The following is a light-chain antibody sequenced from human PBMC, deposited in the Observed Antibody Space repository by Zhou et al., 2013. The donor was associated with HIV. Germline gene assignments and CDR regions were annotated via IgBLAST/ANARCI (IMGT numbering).Light chain of an antibody. CDR1: QTISTF. J-gene: IGKJ5*01. CDR2: AAS. CDR3: QQYNSYPVT. Sequence: DIQMTQSPSSLSASVGDRVTLTCRASQTISTFLNWYQQKPGRAPKFLIYAASTLQSGVPPRFSGSGSGTDFTLTINSLQPEDFATYYCQQYNSYPVTFGQGTRLEIK. V-gene: IGKV1-39*01.